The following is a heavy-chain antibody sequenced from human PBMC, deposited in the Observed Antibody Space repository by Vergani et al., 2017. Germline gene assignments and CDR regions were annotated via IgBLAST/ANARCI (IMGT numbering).Heavy chain of an antibody. Sequence: EVQLVQSGAEVKKPGESLKISCKGSGYSFTSYWIGWVRQMPGKGLEWMGIIYPGDSDTRYSPSFQGQVTISADKSISTAYLQWSSLKASDTAMYYCATTPSRLDYYYYYMDVWGKGTTVTVSS. CDR2: IYPGDSDT. V-gene: IGHV5-51*03. CDR1: GYSFTSYW. J-gene: IGHJ6*03. CDR3: ATTPSRLDYYYYYMDV. D-gene: IGHD2-21*01.